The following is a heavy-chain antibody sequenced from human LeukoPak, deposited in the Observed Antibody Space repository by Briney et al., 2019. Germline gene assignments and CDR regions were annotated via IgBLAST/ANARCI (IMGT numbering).Heavy chain of an antibody. V-gene: IGHV1-18*01. Sequence: ASVKVSCKASGYTFTSYGISWVRQAPGQGLEWMGWISAYNGNTNYAQKFQGRVTITTDESTSTAYMELSSLRSEDTAVYYCAREAGTTTIGRFDPWGQGTLVTVSS. CDR3: AREAGTTTIGRFDP. CDR2: ISAYNGNT. J-gene: IGHJ5*02. D-gene: IGHD6-19*01. CDR1: GYTFTSYG.